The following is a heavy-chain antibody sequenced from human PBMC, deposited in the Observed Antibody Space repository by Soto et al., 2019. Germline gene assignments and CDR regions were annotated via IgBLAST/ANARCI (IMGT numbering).Heavy chain of an antibody. CDR2: ISYDGSNK. CDR3: AKDKVSVVVTAPFDY. V-gene: IGHV3-30*18. CDR1: GFTFSSYG. J-gene: IGHJ4*02. Sequence: QVQLVESGGGVVQPGRSLRLSCAASGFTFSSYGMHWVRQAPGKGLEWVAVISYDGSNKYYADSVKGRFTISRDNSKKTLYLQMNSLRAEDTDVYYCAKDKVSVVVTAPFDYWGQGTLVTVSS. D-gene: IGHD2-21*02.